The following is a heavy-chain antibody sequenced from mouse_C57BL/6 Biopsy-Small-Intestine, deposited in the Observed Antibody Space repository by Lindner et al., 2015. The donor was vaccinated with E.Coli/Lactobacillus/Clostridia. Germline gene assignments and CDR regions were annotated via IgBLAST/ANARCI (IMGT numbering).Heavy chain of an antibody. CDR2: INPNYGTT. J-gene: IGHJ4*01. Sequence: VQLQESGPELVKPGASVKISCKASGYSFTDYNMNWVKQSNGKSLEWTGVINPNYGTTNYNQKFKGKATLTVDQSSSTAYMQLSSLTSEDSAVYFCARGAIYYDYDDAMDYWGQGTSVTVSS. CDR3: ARGAIYYDYDDAMDY. V-gene: IGHV1-39*01. D-gene: IGHD2-4*01. CDR1: GYSFTDYN.